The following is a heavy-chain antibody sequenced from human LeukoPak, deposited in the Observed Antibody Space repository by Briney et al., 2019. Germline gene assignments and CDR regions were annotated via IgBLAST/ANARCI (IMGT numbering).Heavy chain of an antibody. D-gene: IGHD5-12*01. V-gene: IGHV4-59*01. CDR3: ARSGGYDYNGVFDP. CDR2: IYYTGST. Sequence: NPSETLSLTCTVSGGSISTYYWSWIRQPPGKGLESIGYIYYTGSTNYNPSLKGRVTISVDTSKNQFSLNLSSVTAADTAVYYCARSGGYDYNGVFDPWGQGTLVTVSS. CDR1: GGSISTYY. J-gene: IGHJ5*02.